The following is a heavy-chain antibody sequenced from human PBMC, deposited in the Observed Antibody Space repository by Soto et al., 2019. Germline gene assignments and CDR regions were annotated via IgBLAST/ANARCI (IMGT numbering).Heavy chain of an antibody. CDR3: AAAGSLYFYYYMDV. J-gene: IGHJ6*03. CDR2: VYDSGLT. CDR1: GGSITGYS. Sequence: PSETLSLTCTVSGGSITGYSWSWIRQPPGKGLEWLGYVYDSGLTNYNPSLKSRVSMALNMSKNQFSLQLSSLTAADTAVYYCAAAGSLYFYYYMDVWGKGTTVTVSS. V-gene: IGHV4-59*08. D-gene: IGHD6-13*01.